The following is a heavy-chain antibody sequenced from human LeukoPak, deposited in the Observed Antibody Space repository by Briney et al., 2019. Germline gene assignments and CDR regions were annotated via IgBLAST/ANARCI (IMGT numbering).Heavy chain of an antibody. J-gene: IGHJ4*02. CDR3: ARDSHMSGSYYNFDY. V-gene: IGHV1-46*01. D-gene: IGHD1-26*01. CDR1: GYTFTSYY. CDR2: TNPSGGST. Sequence: ASVKVSCKASGYTFTSYYMHWVRQAPGQGLEWMGITNPSGGSTSYAQKFQGRVTMTRDTSTSTVYMELSSLRSEDTAVYYCARDSHMSGSYYNFDYWGQGTLVTVSS.